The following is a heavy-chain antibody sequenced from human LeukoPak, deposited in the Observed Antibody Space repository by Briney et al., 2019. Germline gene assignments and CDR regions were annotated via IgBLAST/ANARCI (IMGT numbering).Heavy chain of an antibody. Sequence: GGSLRLSCAASGCTFSSYGMHWVRQAPGKGLEWVSAISGSGGSTYYADSVKGRFTISRDNSKNTLYLQMNSLRAEDTAVYYCAKVSGRRYCSGGSCYLDYWGQGTLVTVSS. CDR3: AKVSGRRYCSGGSCYLDY. CDR1: GCTFSSYG. J-gene: IGHJ4*02. CDR2: ISGSGGST. V-gene: IGHV3-23*01. D-gene: IGHD2-15*01.